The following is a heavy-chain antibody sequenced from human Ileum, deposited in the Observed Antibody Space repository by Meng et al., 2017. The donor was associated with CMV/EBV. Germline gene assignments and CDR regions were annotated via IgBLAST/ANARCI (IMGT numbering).Heavy chain of an antibody. J-gene: IGHJ4*02. Sequence: HVQLVQSGSELREPGASVKISCKTSGYSFITFGINWVRQAPGQRLEWMGWINTNTGNPTYAQDLTGRFVYSLDTSVSTTYLQINSLRTEDSAVYYCTRGDGDHSSKFDYWGQGTLVTVSS. V-gene: IGHV7-4-1*02. CDR1: GYSFITFG. D-gene: IGHD5-24*01. CDR2: INTNTGNP. CDR3: TRGDGDHSSKFDY.